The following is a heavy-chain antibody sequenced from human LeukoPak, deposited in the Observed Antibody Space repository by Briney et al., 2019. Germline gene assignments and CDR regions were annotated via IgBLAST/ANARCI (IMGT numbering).Heavy chain of an antibody. V-gene: IGHV1-2*02. Sequence: ASVKVSCKASGYAFTGYYIHWVRQAPGQGLEWMGWINPNSGGTNYAQKFQGRVTMTRDTSINTAYMELSRLRSDDTAVYYCARVGENYDRGVYQVNYGGQGPLVTVPS. D-gene: IGHD3-22*01. CDR2: INPNSGGT. CDR1: GYAFTGYY. J-gene: IGHJ4*02. CDR3: ARVGENYDRGVYQVNY.